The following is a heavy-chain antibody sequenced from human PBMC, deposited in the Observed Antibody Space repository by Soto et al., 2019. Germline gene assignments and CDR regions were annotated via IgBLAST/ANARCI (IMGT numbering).Heavy chain of an antibody. CDR3: ARDLSLELRFWDV. Sequence: SQTLSLTCAISGYSVSSNRAALNWIRQSPSRGLEWLGRTYYRSKWYNDYAVSVKSRITINPDTSKNQFSLQLNSVTPEDTAVYYCARDLSLELRFWDVWGQGTTVTRLL. V-gene: IGHV6-1*01. J-gene: IGHJ6*02. D-gene: IGHD1-7*01. CDR1: GYSVSSNRAA. CDR2: TYYRSKWYN.